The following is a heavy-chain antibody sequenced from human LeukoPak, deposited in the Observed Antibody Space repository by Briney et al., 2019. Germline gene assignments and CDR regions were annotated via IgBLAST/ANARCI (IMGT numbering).Heavy chain of an antibody. D-gene: IGHD5-18*01. J-gene: IGHJ5*02. CDR2: INHSGST. V-gene: IGHV4-34*01. CDR3: ARGRGYSYGPNWFDP. CDR1: GGAFSGYY. Sequence: SETLSLTCAVYGGAFSGYYWSWIRQPPGKGLEWIGEINHSGSTNYHPSLKSRVTISVDTSKNQFSLKLSSVTAADTAVYYCARGRGYSYGPNWFDPWGQGTLVTVSS.